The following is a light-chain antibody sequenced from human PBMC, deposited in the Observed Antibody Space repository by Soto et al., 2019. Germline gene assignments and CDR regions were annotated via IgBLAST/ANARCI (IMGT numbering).Light chain of an antibody. CDR1: QGISSY. J-gene: IGKJ4*01. Sequence: AIRMTQSPSSLSASTGDRVTITCRASQGISSYLAWYQQKPGKAPKLLIYKASGLESGVPSRFSGSGSGTDFTLTISSLQPEDFATYYCQQYNSYSPLTFGGGTK. CDR3: QQYNSYSPLT. V-gene: IGKV1-8*01. CDR2: KAS.